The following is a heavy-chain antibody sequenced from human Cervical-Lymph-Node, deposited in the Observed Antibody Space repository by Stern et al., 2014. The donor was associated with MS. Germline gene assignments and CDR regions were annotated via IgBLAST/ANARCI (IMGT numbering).Heavy chain of an antibody. J-gene: IGHJ5*02. CDR3: ASANCSSTSCPNWFDP. CDR1: GGSISSGDYY. D-gene: IGHD2-2*01. Sequence: QVQLQESGPGLVKPSQTLSLTCTVSGGSISSGDYYWSWIRQPPGKGLEWIGYIYYSGSTYYNPSLKSRVTISVDTSKNQFSLKLSSVTAADTAVYYCASANCSSTSCPNWFDPWGQGTLDTVSS. CDR2: IYYSGST. V-gene: IGHV4-30-4*01.